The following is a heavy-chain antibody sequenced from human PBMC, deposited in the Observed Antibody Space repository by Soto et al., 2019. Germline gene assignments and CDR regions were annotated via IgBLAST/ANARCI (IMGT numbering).Heavy chain of an antibody. Sequence: QVQLVQSGAEVKKPGSSVKVSCKASGGTFTTYPINWVRQAPGQGLEWMGGIIPMFGTTYYAQKFQGRVTITADESTSTAYMELGSLRSEATALYYCARQFTDGDYHYWCQGTLVTVSS. CDR2: IIPMFGTT. D-gene: IGHD4-17*01. CDR3: ARQFTDGDYHY. CDR1: GGTFTTYP. J-gene: IGHJ4*02. V-gene: IGHV1-69*01.